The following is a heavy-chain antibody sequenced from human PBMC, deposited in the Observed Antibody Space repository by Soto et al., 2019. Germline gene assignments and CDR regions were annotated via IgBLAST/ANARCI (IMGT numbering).Heavy chain of an antibody. CDR1: GFTFGSYA. CDR3: ARVGNTDGPRDY. V-gene: IGHV3-30-3*01. J-gene: IGHJ4*02. CDR2: ISYDGSNK. Sequence: GGSLRLSCAASGFTFGSYAMHWVRQAPGKGLEWVAVISYDGSNKYYADSVKGRFTISRDNSKNTLYLQMNSLRAEDTAVYYCARVGNTDGPRDYWGQGTLVTVSS. D-gene: IGHD4-17*01.